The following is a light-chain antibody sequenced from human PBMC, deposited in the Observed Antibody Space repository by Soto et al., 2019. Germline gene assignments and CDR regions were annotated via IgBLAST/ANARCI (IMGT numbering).Light chain of an antibody. V-gene: IGLV2-11*01. CDR1: SSDVGRYDY. CDR3: CSFAGSYSYV. J-gene: IGLJ1*01. CDR2: DVT. Sequence: QSALTQPRSVSASPGQSVTISCTGTSSDVGRYDYVSWYQQHPGKAPKLIVYDVTERPSGVPDRFSGSKSGNTASLTISGLQAEDEADYSCCSFAGSYSYVFGTGTKVHVL.